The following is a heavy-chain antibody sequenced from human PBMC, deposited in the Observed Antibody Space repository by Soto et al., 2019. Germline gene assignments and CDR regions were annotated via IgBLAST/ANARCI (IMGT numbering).Heavy chain of an antibody. J-gene: IGHJ4*01. D-gene: IGHD3-16*01. CDR1: GFTFSSHD. CDR3: VKGFWGDY. Sequence: EVQLLESGGGLVQPGGSLRLSCSASGFTFSSHDMIWVRQAPGKGLEWVSGVSGGGITSYADSEKGRFTISRDKSRNTLYLQMNSQRVEDTAVYYCVKGFWGDYWGHGTLVTVSS. CDR2: VSGGGIT. V-gene: IGHV3-23*01.